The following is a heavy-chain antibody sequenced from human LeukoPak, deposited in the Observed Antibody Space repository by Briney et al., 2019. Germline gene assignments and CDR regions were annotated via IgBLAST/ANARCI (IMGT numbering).Heavy chain of an antibody. CDR3: ARVQQLANVYYFDY. V-gene: IGHV5-51*01. CDR2: IYPGDSDA. CDR1: GYSFTSYW. J-gene: IGHJ4*02. D-gene: IGHD6-13*01. Sequence: GESLKISCKGSGYSFTSYWIGWVRQMPGKGLEWMGIIYPGDSDARYSPSFQGQVTISDDKSISTAYLQWSSLKASDTAMYYCARVQQLANVYYFDYWGQGTLVTVSS.